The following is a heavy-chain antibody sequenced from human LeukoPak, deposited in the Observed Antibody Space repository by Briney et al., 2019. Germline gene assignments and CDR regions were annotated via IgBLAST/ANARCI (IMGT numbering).Heavy chain of an antibody. V-gene: IGHV4-34*01. CDR1: GGSFSGYY. D-gene: IGHD2-15*01. Sequence: PSETLSLTCAVYGGSFSGYYWSWIRQPPGKGLEWIGEINHSGSPNYNPSRKSRVTISVDTSKNQFSLKLSSVTAADTAVYYCARGRNNKRRVVAAENWFDPWGQGTLVTVSS. J-gene: IGHJ5*02. CDR2: INHSGSP. CDR3: ARGRNNKRRVVAAENWFDP.